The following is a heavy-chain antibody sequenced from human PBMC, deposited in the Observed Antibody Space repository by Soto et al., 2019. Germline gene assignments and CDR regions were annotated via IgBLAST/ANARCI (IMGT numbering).Heavy chain of an antibody. CDR2: ISGSGGGT. D-gene: IGHD5-18*01. CDR3: AKAIQLSLYYYFAMDV. J-gene: IGHJ6*02. V-gene: IGHV3-23*01. CDR1: GFTSSIYW. Sequence: GGSLRLSCAASGFTSSIYWMTWVRQAPGKGLQWVSAISGSGGGTYYAGSVKGRVTISRDNSENTVYLQMYSLRAEDTAIYYCAKAIQLSLYYYFAMDVRGLGTTVTVSS.